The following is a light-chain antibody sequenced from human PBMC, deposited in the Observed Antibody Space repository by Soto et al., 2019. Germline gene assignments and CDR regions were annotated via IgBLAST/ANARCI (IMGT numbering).Light chain of an antibody. V-gene: IGLV1-47*01. J-gene: IGLJ2*01. Sequence: QSVLNQPPSASGAPGQRVTISCSGSSSNIGSNFAYWYRQLPGTAPKLLMYANSQRPSGVPDRFSGSKSGTSASLAISGLRSEDEADYYCATWDDSLRGVVFGGGTKVTVL. CDR3: ATWDDSLRGVV. CDR1: SSNIGSNF. CDR2: ANS.